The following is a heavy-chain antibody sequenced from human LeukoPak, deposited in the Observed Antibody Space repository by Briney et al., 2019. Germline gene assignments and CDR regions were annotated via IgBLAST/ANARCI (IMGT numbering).Heavy chain of an antibody. J-gene: IGHJ4*02. CDR2: NYTSGST. Sequence: SETLSPTCTVSGGSISSYYWSWIRQPAGKGLEWIGRNYTSGSTNYNASLKSRVSMSVDTSKNQFSLKLSSVTAADTAVFYCARENSGSYREFDYWGQGTLVTVSS. CDR3: ARENSGSYREFDY. CDR1: GGSISSYY. V-gene: IGHV4-4*07. D-gene: IGHD1-26*01.